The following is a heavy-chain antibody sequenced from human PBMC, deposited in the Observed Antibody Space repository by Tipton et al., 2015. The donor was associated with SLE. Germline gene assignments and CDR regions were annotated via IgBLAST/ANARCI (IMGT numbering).Heavy chain of an antibody. CDR2: IYYSGST. CDR3: ARVTNYYDSSGYDESPYYFDY. Sequence: TLSLTCAVSGGSISSSSYYWGWIRQPPGKGLEWIGSIYYSGSTYYNPSLKSRVTISVDTSKNQFSLKLSSVTAADTAVYYCARVTNYYDSSGYDESPYYFDYWGQGTLVTVSS. CDR1: GGSISSSSYY. J-gene: IGHJ4*02. D-gene: IGHD3-22*01. V-gene: IGHV4-39*01.